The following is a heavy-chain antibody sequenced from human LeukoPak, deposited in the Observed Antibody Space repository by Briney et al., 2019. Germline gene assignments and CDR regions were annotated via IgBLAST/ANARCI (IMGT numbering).Heavy chain of an antibody. J-gene: IGHJ5*02. V-gene: IGHV1-2*02. CDR3: ARRGYGDYDWFDP. CDR1: GYTFTGYY. Sequence: ASVKVSCKASGYTFTGYYMHWVRQAPGQGLEWMGWINPNSGGTNYAQKFRGRVTMTRDTSISTAYMELSRLRSDDTAVYYCARRGYGDYDWFDPWGQGTLVTVSS. D-gene: IGHD4-17*01. CDR2: INPNSGGT.